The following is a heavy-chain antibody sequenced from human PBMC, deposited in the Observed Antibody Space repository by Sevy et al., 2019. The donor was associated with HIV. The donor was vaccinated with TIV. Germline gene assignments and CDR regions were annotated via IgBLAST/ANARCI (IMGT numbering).Heavy chain of an antibody. D-gene: IGHD5-12*01. CDR2: IYRSGST. CDR3: ARDRDGYNYPGY. J-gene: IGHJ4*02. V-gene: IGHV4-4*02. Sequence: SETLSLTCAVSGGSISSSNWWSWVRQPPGKGLEGIGEIYRSGSTNYNPSLKSRVTISVDKSKNQFSLKLSSVTAADTAVYYCARDRDGYNYPGYWGQGTLVTVSS. CDR1: GGSISSSNW.